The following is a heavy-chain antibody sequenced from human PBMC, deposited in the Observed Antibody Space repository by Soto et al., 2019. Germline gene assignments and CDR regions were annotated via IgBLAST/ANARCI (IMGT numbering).Heavy chain of an antibody. CDR1: GGSFSGYY. CDR2: INHSGST. V-gene: IGHV4-34*01. CDR3: ARGGGIAVAGLPGEKYYYGMDV. D-gene: IGHD6-19*01. Sequence: SETLSLTCAVYGGSFSGYYWSWIRQPPGKGLEWIGEINHSGSTNYNPSLKSRVTIAVDTSKNQFSLKLSSVTAADTAVYYCARGGGIAVAGLPGEKYYYGMDVWGQGTTVTVSS. J-gene: IGHJ6*02.